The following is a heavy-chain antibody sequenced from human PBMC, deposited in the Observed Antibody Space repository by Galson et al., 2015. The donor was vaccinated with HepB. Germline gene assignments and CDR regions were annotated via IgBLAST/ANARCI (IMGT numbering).Heavy chain of an antibody. Sequence: SLRLSCAASGFTFSSYGMHWVRQAPGKGLEWVAVIWYDGSNKYYADSVKGRFTTSRDNSKNTLYLQMNSLRAEDTAVYYCARDSAQQLVLGWYFDLWGRGTLVTVSS. CDR1: GFTFSSYG. V-gene: IGHV3-33*01. J-gene: IGHJ2*01. CDR3: ARDSAQQLVLGWYFDL. D-gene: IGHD6-13*01. CDR2: IWYDGSNK.